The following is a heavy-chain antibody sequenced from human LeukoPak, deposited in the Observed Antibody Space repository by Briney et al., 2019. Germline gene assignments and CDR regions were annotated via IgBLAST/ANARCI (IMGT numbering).Heavy chain of an antibody. J-gene: IGHJ4*02. V-gene: IGHV3-7*01. CDR1: GFTFSSYW. CDR2: IKQDGSEK. Sequence: PGGSLRLSCAASGFTFSSYWMSWVRQAPGKGLEWVANIKQDGSEKYYVDSVKGRFTISRDNAKNSLYLQMNSLRAEDTAVYYCARWTPDYDYVWGSYRYTFDCWGQGTLVTVSS. D-gene: IGHD3-16*02. CDR3: ARWTPDYDYVWGSYRYTFDC.